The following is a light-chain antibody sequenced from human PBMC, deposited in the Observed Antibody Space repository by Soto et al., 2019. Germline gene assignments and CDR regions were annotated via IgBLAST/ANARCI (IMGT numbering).Light chain of an antibody. CDR1: QSISSY. CDR2: AAS. Sequence: DIQMTQSPSSLSASVGDRVTITCRASQSISSYLNWYQQKPGKAPKLLIYAASSLQSGVPSRFSGSVSGTDFTLTISSLQPEDFATYYCQQSYSTPRTFGQGTNVYIK. J-gene: IGKJ1*01. CDR3: QQSYSTPRT. V-gene: IGKV1-39*01.